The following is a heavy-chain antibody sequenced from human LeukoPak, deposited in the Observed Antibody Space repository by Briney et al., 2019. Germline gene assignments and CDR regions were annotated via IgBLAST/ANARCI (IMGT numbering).Heavy chain of an antibody. CDR1: GYTFTSYA. CDR2: INPNSGGT. Sequence: VASVTVSCKASGYTFTSYAMHWVRQAPGQRLEWMGRINPNSGGTNYAQKFQGRVTMTRDTSISTAYMELSRLRSDDTAVYYCARVSNPLGYCSGGSCFFDYWGQGTLVTVSS. CDR3: ARVSNPLGYCSGGSCFFDY. V-gene: IGHV1-2*06. J-gene: IGHJ4*02. D-gene: IGHD2-15*01.